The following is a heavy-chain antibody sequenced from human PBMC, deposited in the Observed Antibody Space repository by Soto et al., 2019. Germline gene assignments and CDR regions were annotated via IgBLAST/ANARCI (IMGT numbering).Heavy chain of an antibody. J-gene: IGHJ5*02. CDR1: GFTISGNY. CDR3: ATGLTLPVRPSFDT. Sequence: EVQLVESGGGLIQPWGSLRLSCAASGFTISGNYIPWVRQAPGKGLEWVSVIFSGDNTFYSDSVKGRFTISRDSSKNTVYLQMNRLRGDDTAVYFCATGLTLPVRPSFDTWGQGTLLTVSS. V-gene: IGHV3-53*01. D-gene: IGHD2-21*02. CDR2: IFSGDNT.